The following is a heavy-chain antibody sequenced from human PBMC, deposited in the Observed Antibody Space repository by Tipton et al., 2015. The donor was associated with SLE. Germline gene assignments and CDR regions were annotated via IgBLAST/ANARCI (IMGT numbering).Heavy chain of an antibody. CDR2: IFHIGSA. D-gene: IGHD6-13*01. CDR1: GGSISSSSYY. CDR3: ARLADGNRNWFDP. J-gene: IGHJ5*02. Sequence: TLSLTCTVSGGSISSSSYYWAWFRQPPGKGLEWIGHIFHIGSAYYNPSLKSRVTISIDTSTNQFSLKVKSVTAADTAVYYCARLADGNRNWFDPWGQGTLVTVSS. V-gene: IGHV4-39*07.